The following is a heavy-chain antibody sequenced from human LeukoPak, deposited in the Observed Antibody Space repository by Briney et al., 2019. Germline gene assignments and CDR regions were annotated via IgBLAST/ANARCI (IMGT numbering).Heavy chain of an antibody. Sequence: PGGSLRLSCAASGFTVSSNYMSWVRQAPGKGLEWVSIIYSGGRTYYADSVRGRFTISRDNSKNTLYLQMNSLRDEDTAVYYCARALLYYYDSSGYLDFWGQGTLVTVSS. CDR2: IYSGGRT. CDR1: GFTVSSNY. CDR3: ARALLYYYDSSGYLDF. J-gene: IGHJ4*02. D-gene: IGHD3-22*01. V-gene: IGHV3-53*01.